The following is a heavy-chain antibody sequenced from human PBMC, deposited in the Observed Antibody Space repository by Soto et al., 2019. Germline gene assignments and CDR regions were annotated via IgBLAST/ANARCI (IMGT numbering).Heavy chain of an antibody. J-gene: IGHJ5*02. V-gene: IGHV4-31*11. CDR3: ARGSQMENWFDP. CDR2: IYYSWST. D-gene: IGHD2-8*01. CDR1: GASIRIGGYY. Sequence: SRSPTCAVSGASIRIGGYYWGWIRQHPGKGLEWMGYIYYSWSTYYNPSLMSRVTISVDTSTNQFSLKLSSVTAADTAVYYCARGSQMENWFDPWGQGTLVTVSS.